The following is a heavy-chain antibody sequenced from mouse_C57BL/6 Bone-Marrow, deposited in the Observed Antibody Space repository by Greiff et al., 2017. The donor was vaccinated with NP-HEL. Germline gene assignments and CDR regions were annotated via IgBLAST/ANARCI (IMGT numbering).Heavy chain of an antibody. CDR2: ISSGSSTI. Sequence: EVQLVESGGGLVKPGGSLKLSCAASGFTFSDYGMHWVRQAPEKGLEWVAYISSGSSTIYYADTVKGRFTISRDNAKNNLFLQMTSLRSEDTAMYYCARDYGSSFSFAYWGQGTLVTVSA. J-gene: IGHJ3*01. CDR3: ARDYGSSFSFAY. CDR1: GFTFSDYG. V-gene: IGHV5-17*01. D-gene: IGHD1-1*01.